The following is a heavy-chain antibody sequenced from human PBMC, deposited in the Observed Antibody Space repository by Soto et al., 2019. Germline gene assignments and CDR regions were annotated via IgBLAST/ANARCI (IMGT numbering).Heavy chain of an antibody. Sequence: PGESLKISCKGSGYTFTNYWIGWVRQMPGKGLEWMGIIYPGDSDTKYNPSFQGQVTISADKSITTTYLRWTSLKASDTAIYYCPASIFYYGMDVWGQGTTVIVS. CDR2: IYPGDSDT. CDR3: PASIFYYGMDV. J-gene: IGHJ6*02. CDR1: GYTFTNYW. V-gene: IGHV5-51*01.